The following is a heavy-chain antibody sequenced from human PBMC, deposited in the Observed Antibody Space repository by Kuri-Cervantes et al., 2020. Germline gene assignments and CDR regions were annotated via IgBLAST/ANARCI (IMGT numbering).Heavy chain of an antibody. CDR1: GYTFISYG. V-gene: IGHV1-8*01. CDR3: ARFKSNWSGYRNGFDY. D-gene: IGHD3-3*01. CDR2: MNPNSGNT. Sequence: ASVKVSCKASGYTFISYGISWVRQAPGQGLEWMGWMNPNSGNTAYAQKFRGRVTMTRNSSISTVYMELSSLRSEDTAVYYCARFKSNWSGYRNGFDYWGQGTLVTVSS. J-gene: IGHJ4*02.